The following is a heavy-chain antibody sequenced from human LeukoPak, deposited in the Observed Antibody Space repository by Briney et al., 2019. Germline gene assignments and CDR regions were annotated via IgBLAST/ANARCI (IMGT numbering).Heavy chain of an antibody. J-gene: IGHJ4*02. CDR2: IIPIFGTA. D-gene: IGHD3-16*02. CDR1: GGTFSSYA. Sequence: WASVKVSCKASGGTFSSYAISWVRQAPGQGLEWMGGIIPIFGTANYAQKFQGRVTITADESTSTAYMELSSLRSEDTAVYYCATLRLGELSSFDYWGQGTLVTVSS. V-gene: IGHV1-69*01. CDR3: ATLRLGELSSFDY.